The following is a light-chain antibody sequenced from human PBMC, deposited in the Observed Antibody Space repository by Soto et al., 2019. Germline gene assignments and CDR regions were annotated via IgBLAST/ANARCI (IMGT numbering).Light chain of an antibody. CDR1: PGISNY. CDR3: QKNNRAPT. V-gene: IGKV1-27*01. J-gene: IGKJ4*02. Sequence: DIQMTQSPSSLSASVGDRVTSTCRASPGISNYLSWDQQKPGKVPKLLIYAASTLQSGVPSRFSCSGSGTDFTLTISSLQPEDVATYYCQKNNRAPTFGGGTKVEIK. CDR2: AAS.